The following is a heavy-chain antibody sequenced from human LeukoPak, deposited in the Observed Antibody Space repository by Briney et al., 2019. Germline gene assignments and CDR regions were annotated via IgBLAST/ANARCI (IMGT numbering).Heavy chain of an antibody. CDR2: AWSGGTQK. J-gene: IGHJ4*02. Sequence: GGSLRLSCAASGFTFSSYGMHWVRQAPGKGLEWVALAWSGGTQKYYADSVKGRFTISRDNSKNTLYLQMNSLRAEDTAVYYCARATRRGSSAPFNYWGQGTLVTVSS. CDR1: GFTFSSYG. D-gene: IGHD6-6*01. CDR3: ARATRRGSSAPFNY. V-gene: IGHV3-33*01.